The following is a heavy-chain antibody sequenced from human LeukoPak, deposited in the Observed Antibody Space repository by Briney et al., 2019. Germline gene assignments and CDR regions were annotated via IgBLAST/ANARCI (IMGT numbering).Heavy chain of an antibody. Sequence: GASVKVSCKASGYTFTSYYMHWVRQAPGQGLEWMGIINPSGGSTSYAQKFQGRVTMTRDTSTSTVYMELSSLRSEDMAVYYCARTTMKDAFDIWGQGTMVTVSS. D-gene: IGHD3-22*01. V-gene: IGHV1-46*01. CDR3: ARTTMKDAFDI. J-gene: IGHJ3*02. CDR1: GYTFTSYY. CDR2: INPSGGST.